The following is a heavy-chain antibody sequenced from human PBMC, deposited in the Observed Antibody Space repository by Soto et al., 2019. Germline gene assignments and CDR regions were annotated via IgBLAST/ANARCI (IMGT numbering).Heavy chain of an antibody. D-gene: IGHD2-21*02. CDR1: GFSLSTSGVG. CDR3: AHTLYCGGACYTPYNWFDP. J-gene: IGHJ5*02. Sequence: QITLKESGPTLVKPTQTLTLTCTFSGFSLSTSGVGVGWIRQPPGKALEWLALIYWNDDKRYSPSLKSRLTITKDTSKNQVVLTMTNMDPVDTATYYCAHTLYCGGACYTPYNWFDPWGQGTLVTVSS. V-gene: IGHV2-5*01. CDR2: IYWNDDK.